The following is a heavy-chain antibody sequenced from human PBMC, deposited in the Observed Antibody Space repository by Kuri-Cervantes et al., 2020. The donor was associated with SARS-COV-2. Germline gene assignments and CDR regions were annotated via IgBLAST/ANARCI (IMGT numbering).Heavy chain of an antibody. D-gene: IGHD3-3*01. CDR1: GGSISSYY. V-gene: IGHV4-59*01. CDR2: IYYSGST. Sequence: SETLSLTCTVSGGSISSYYWSWIRQPPGKGLEWIGYIYYSGSTNYSPSLKSRVTISVDTSKNQFSLKLSSVTAADTAVYYCARVKTIFGVAPFDYWGQGTLVTVSS. J-gene: IGHJ4*02. CDR3: ARVKTIFGVAPFDY.